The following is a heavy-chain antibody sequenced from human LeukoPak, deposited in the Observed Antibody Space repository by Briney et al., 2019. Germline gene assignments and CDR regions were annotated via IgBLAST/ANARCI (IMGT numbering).Heavy chain of an antibody. D-gene: IGHD2-15*01. CDR3: ARLEVFVVVVAATSSGGYYYYMDV. CDR2: ISAYNGNT. V-gene: IGHV1-18*01. Sequence: GASVKVSCKASGYTFTSYGISWVRQAPGQGLEWMGWISAYNGNTNYAQKLQGGVTMTTDTSTSTAYMELRSLRSDDTAVYYCARLEVFVVVVAATSSGGYYYYMDVWGKGTTVTVSS. J-gene: IGHJ6*03. CDR1: GYTFTSYG.